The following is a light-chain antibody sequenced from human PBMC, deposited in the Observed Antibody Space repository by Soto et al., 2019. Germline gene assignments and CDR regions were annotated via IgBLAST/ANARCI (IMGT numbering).Light chain of an antibody. Sequence: EIVLTQSPGTLSLSPGERATLSCRTSQSVSSSYLAWYQQKPGQAPRLLIYAASSRATGIPDRFSGSASGRDFTLTISRLEPEDFAVYYCQQYGSSRTFGQGTKVDIK. J-gene: IGKJ1*01. V-gene: IGKV3-20*01. CDR3: QQYGSSRT. CDR1: QSVSSSY. CDR2: AAS.